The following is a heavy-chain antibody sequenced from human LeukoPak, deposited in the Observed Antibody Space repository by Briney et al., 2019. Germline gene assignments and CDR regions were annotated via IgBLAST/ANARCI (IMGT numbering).Heavy chain of an antibody. J-gene: IGHJ4*02. CDR1: GFTFSSYW. Sequence: PGGSPRLSCAASGFTFSSYWMSWVRQAPGKGLEWVANIKQDGSEKYYVDSVKGRFTISRDNAKNSLYLQMDSLRAEDTAVYYCARSIAVAGTNFDYWGQGTLVTVSS. CDR3: ARSIAVAGTNFDY. V-gene: IGHV3-7*03. D-gene: IGHD6-19*01. CDR2: IKQDGSEK.